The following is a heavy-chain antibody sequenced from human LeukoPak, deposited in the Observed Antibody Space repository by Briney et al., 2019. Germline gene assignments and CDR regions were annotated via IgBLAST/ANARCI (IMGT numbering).Heavy chain of an antibody. Sequence: GGSLSLSCAASGFTFSSYGMHWVRQAPGKGLEWVAFIRYDGSNKYYADSVKGRFTISRDNSKNTLYLQMNILRAEDTAVYYCAKGDGYNQHTFDYWGQGTLVTVSS. CDR3: AKGDGYNQHTFDY. CDR2: IRYDGSNK. D-gene: IGHD5-24*01. V-gene: IGHV3-30*02. CDR1: GFTFSSYG. J-gene: IGHJ4*02.